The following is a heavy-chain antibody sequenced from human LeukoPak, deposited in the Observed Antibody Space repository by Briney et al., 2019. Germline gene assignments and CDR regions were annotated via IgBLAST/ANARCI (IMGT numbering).Heavy chain of an antibody. CDR1: GFSLSTSGMC. Sequence: SGPTLVHPTQTLTLTCTFSGFSLSTSGMCVSWIRQPPGKALEWLARIDWDDDKYYSTSLKTRLTISKDTSKNQVVLTMTNMDPVDTATYYCARIPSITMVRGARYGDPDYWGQGTLVTVSS. CDR3: ARIPSITMVRGARYGDPDY. J-gene: IGHJ4*02. D-gene: IGHD3-10*01. CDR2: IDWDDDK. V-gene: IGHV2-70*11.